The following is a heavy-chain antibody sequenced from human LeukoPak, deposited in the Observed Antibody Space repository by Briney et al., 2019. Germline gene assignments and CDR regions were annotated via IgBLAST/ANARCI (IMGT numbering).Heavy chain of an antibody. V-gene: IGHV1-18*01. D-gene: IGHD2-2*01. CDR3: ARDFGVVVPAADNWFDP. Sequence: GESLKISCKGSGYSSTSYVISWVRQAPGQGLEWMGWISAYNGNTNYAQKLQGRVTMTTDTSTSTVYMELRSLRSDDTAVYYCARDFGVVVPAADNWFDPWGQGTLVTVSS. CDR1: GYSSTSYV. J-gene: IGHJ5*02. CDR2: ISAYNGNT.